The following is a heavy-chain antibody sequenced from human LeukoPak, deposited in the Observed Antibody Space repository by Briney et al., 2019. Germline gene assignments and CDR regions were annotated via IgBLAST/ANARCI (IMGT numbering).Heavy chain of an antibody. D-gene: IGHD2-2*02. CDR1: GFTFSNYA. CDR2: ISSSGGSA. J-gene: IGHJ5*02. CDR3: AKGCSTTCYSWFDP. V-gene: IGHV3-23*01. Sequence: GGSLRLSCAASGFTFSNYAMSWVRPAPGKGLEWVSAISSSGGSAYYADSVKGRFTISRDNSKNTLYLQRNSLRAEDTAVYYCAKGCSTTCYSWFDPWGQGTLVTVSS.